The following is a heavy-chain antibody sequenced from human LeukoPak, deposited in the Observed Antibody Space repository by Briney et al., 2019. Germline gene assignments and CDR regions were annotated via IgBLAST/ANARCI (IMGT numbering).Heavy chain of an antibody. CDR1: GFTVSFNY. CDR3: AREIAAAGAFYFDY. V-gene: IGHV3-53*01. Sequence: GGSLRLSCAASGFTVSFNYMGWVRQAPGKGLEWVSVLYSGGDTEYAGSVKGRFTISRDDSKNTLFLQMNSLGAEDTAVYYCAREIAAAGAFYFDYWGQGTLVTVSS. D-gene: IGHD6-13*01. J-gene: IGHJ4*02. CDR2: LYSGGDT.